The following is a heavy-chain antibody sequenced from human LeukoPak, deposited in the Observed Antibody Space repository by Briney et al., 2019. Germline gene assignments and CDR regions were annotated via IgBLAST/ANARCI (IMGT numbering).Heavy chain of an antibody. CDR2: INPNGGDT. J-gene: IGHJ6*02. D-gene: IGHD2-2*01. Sequence: ASVKVSCKASGYRFTGYYIHWVRQAPGQGLEWMAWINPNGGDTKYVQKFQGRVTMTRDTSISTAYMELSSLTSDDTAVYYCARGGVGLVVVPGVPYYYYGMDVWGQGTTVIVSS. CDR3: ARGGVGLVVVPGVPYYYYGMDV. CDR1: GYRFTGYY. V-gene: IGHV1-2*02.